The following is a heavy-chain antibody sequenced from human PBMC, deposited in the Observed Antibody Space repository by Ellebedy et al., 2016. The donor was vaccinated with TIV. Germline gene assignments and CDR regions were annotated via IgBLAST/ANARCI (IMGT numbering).Heavy chain of an antibody. Sequence: SETLSLXXTVSGGSLSRNYWSWIRQPPGKGLEWIGDIYYNGRTNYNPSLKSRVTISLLTSKNQFSLKLTSVTAADTAVYYCARVRTPIYYGSGRHNHFDHYMDVWGDGTTVTVSS. V-gene: IGHV4-59*01. CDR2: IYYNGRT. CDR3: ARVRTPIYYGSGRHNHFDHYMDV. CDR1: GGSLSRNY. J-gene: IGHJ6*03. D-gene: IGHD3-10*01.